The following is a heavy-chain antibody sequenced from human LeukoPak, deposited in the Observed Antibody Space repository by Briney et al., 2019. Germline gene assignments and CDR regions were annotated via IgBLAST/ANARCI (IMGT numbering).Heavy chain of an antibody. D-gene: IGHD3-22*01. J-gene: IGHJ4*02. CDR2: IIPIFGTA. V-gene: IGHV1-69*13. Sequence: SVKVSCKASGGTFSSYAISWVRQAPGEGLEWMGGIIPIFGTANCAQKFQGRVTITADESTSTAYMELSSLRSEDTAVYYCARESPYYDSSGYYSGHFDYWGQGTLVTVSS. CDR3: ARESPYYDSSGYYSGHFDY. CDR1: GGTFSSYA.